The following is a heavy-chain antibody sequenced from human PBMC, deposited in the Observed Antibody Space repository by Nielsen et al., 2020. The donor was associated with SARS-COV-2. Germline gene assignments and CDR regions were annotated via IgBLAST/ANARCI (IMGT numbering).Heavy chain of an antibody. V-gene: IGHV4-59*12. J-gene: IGHJ6*02. CDR2: ISYSGRT. CDR3: AREASGYDHYNYGMDV. D-gene: IGHD5-12*01. CDR1: GGSISGYY. Sequence: SETLSLTCTVSGGSISGYYWSWIRQPPGQGLEWIGYISYSGRTCYNPSLQSRLTMSVDTSKNQFSLKLKSVTAADAAVYYCAREASGYDHYNYGMDVWGLGTTVTVSS.